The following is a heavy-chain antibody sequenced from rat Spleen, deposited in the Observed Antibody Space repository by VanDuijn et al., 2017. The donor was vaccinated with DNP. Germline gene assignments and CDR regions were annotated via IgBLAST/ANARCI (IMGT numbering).Heavy chain of an antibody. V-gene: IGHV2S30*01. CDR3: TREGYTTDYQWSVMEA. CDR1: GFSLMDYS. CDR2: MKYDGDT. J-gene: IGHJ4*01. D-gene: IGHD1-6*01. Sequence: QVQLKESGPGLVQPSQTLSLTCTVSGFSLMDYSVHWVRQPPGKGLEWMGRMKYDGDTYYNSALKSRLSISRDTYKSQVFLKMNSLQTEDTAIYYCTREGYTTDYQWSVMEAWGQGASVTVSS.